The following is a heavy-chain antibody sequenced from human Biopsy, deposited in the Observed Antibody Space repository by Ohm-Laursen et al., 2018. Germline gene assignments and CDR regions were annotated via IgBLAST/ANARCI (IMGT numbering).Heavy chain of an antibody. V-gene: IGHV4-4*07. Sequence: TLSLTCTASGGSFINSYWSWIRQPAGKGLEWIGRIYSNGSTNYNPTHKSQVTMSVDTSKNQFSLILTSLTAADTAVYYCAREPRIAAVAYFDPWGQGTLVAVSS. CDR3: AREPRIAAVAYFDP. CDR1: GGSFINSY. J-gene: IGHJ5*02. CDR2: IYSNGST. D-gene: IGHD6-13*01.